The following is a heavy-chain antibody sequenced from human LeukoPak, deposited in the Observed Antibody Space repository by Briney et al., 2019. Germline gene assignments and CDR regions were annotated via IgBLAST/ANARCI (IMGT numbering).Heavy chain of an antibody. CDR1: GYTFTSYG. V-gene: IGHV1-2*02. D-gene: IGHD2-2*01. Sequence: GASVKVSCKASGYTFTSYGISWVRQAPGQGLEWMGWINPNSGGTNYAQKFQGRVTMTRDTSISTAYMELSRLRSDDTAVYYCARALVVPAAISGRSYYFDYWGQGTLVTVSS. CDR3: ARALVVPAAISGRSYYFDY. J-gene: IGHJ4*02. CDR2: INPNSGGT.